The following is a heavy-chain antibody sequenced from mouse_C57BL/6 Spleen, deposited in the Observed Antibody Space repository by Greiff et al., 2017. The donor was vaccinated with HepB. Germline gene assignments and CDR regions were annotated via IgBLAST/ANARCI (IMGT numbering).Heavy chain of an antibody. V-gene: IGHV3-6*01. CDR1: GYSITSGYY. CDR3: ARDYGSRRAMDY. CDR2: ISYDGSN. D-gene: IGHD1-1*01. Sequence: EVQLQESGPGLVKPSQSLSLTCSVTGYSITSGYYWNWIRQFPGNKLEWMGYISYDGSNNYNPSLKNRISITRDTSKNQFFLKLNSVTTEDTATYYCARDYGSRRAMDYWGQGTSVTVSS. J-gene: IGHJ4*01.